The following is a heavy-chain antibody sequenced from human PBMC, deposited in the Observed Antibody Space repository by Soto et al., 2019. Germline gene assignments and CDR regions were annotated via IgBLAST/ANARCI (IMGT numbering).Heavy chain of an antibody. CDR2: MNPNSGNT. Sequence: ASAKVSCKASGYTFTSYDINWVRQATGQGLEWMGWMNPNSGNTGYAQKFQGRVTMTRNTSISTAYMELSSLRSEDTAVYYCARAPLLRFLEWLSYDEYYLDYWGQGTLVTVSS. J-gene: IGHJ4*02. CDR1: GYTFTSYD. V-gene: IGHV1-8*01. D-gene: IGHD3-3*01. CDR3: ARAPLLRFLEWLSYDEYYLDY.